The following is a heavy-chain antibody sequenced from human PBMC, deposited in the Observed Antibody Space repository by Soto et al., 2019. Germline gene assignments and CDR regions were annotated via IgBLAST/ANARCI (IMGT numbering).Heavy chain of an antibody. V-gene: IGHV3-30*18. CDR3: AKVDNWNDANAFDI. CDR2: ISYDGSNK. Sequence: GGSLRLSCAASGFTLSSYGMHWVRQAPGKGLEWVAVISYDGSNKYYADSVKGRFTISRDNSKNTLYLQMNSLRAEDTAVYYCAKVDNWNDANAFDIWGQGTMVTVSS. D-gene: IGHD1-1*01. CDR1: GFTLSSYG. J-gene: IGHJ3*02.